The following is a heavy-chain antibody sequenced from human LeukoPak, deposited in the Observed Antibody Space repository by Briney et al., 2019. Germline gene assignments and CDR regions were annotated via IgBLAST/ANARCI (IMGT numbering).Heavy chain of an antibody. J-gene: IGHJ4*02. CDR1: GGSISSYY. Sequence: SETLSLTCTVSGGSISSYYWSWIRQPPGKGLEWIGSIYYSGSTYYNPSLKSRVTISVDTSKNQFSLKLSSVTAADTAVYYCARQFNWNFGYWGQGTLVTVSS. CDR3: ARQFNWNFGY. CDR2: IYYSGST. D-gene: IGHD1-1*01. V-gene: IGHV4-59*12.